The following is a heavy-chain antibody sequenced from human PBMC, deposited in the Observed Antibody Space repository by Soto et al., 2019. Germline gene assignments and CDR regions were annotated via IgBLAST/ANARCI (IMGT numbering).Heavy chain of an antibody. D-gene: IGHD1-1*01. J-gene: IGHJ5*02. CDR3: ARGPIFPGATSWLDP. V-gene: IGHV1-69*01. Sequence: QVQLVQSGAEVKTPGSSVEVSCKASGGIFSSFSITWVRQVPGHGLEWMGGIIPMTGTPNYAEKFQGRLTLTADASTRTAYLVLSSLKSGDTAVYYCARGPIFPGATSWLDPWGQGTVVIVSS. CDR2: IIPMTGTP. CDR1: GGIFSSFS.